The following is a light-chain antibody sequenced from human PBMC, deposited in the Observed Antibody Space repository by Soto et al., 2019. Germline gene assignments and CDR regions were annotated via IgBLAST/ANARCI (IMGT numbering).Light chain of an antibody. J-gene: IGKJ3*01. CDR3: QQFGSSPGFT. Sequence: EMVLTQSPGTLSLSPGERATLSCRASQSINSRYLAWYQQKPGQAPRLLIYGASGRATGIPDRFSGSGSGTDFTLTISRLEPEDFAVYYCQQFGSSPGFTFGPGTKVDIK. V-gene: IGKV3-20*01. CDR1: QSINSRY. CDR2: GAS.